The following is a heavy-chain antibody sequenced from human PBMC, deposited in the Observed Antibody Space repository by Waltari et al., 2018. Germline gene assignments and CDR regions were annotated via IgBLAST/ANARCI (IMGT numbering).Heavy chain of an antibody. J-gene: IGHJ4*02. D-gene: IGHD3-10*01. Sequence: EVQLVESGGGLIQPGGSLRLSCAASAFTFSIYVVNWVRQAPGKGLEWVSYIGRSGDIMFFADSVRGRFTISRDNAKNSLYLQMNSLRVEDTAVYYCAREQFYNSGIQGSAFDYWGQGTLVTVSS. CDR2: IGRSGDIM. CDR1: AFTFSIYV. CDR3: AREQFYNSGIQGSAFDY. V-gene: IGHV3-48*03.